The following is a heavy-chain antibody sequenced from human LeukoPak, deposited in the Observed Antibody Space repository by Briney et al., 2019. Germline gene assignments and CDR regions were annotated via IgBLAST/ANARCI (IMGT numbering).Heavy chain of an antibody. J-gene: IGHJ4*02. CDR1: GFTFSKYG. Sequence: PGGSLRLSCAGAGFTFSKYGMSWVRQAPGKGLEWVSVISRSGTETYHADSVRGRFTISRDNAKNTLYLQMNSLRAEDTAVYYCAKKSPDSSGNPAYDWGQGTLVTVSS. CDR2: ISRSGTET. D-gene: IGHD4-23*01. V-gene: IGHV3-23*01. CDR3: AKKSPDSSGNPAYD.